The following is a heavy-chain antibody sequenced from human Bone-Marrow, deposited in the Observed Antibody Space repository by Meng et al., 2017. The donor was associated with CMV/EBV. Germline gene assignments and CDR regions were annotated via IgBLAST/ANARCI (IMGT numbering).Heavy chain of an antibody. CDR2: IYYSGST. J-gene: IGHJ4*02. Sequence: SETLSLTCPVSGGSISSYFWSWIRQPPGKGLEWIGYIYYSGSTNYNPSLKSRVTISVDTSKNQFSLKLSSVTAADTAVYYCARGDFDYWGQGTPVTGSS. CDR1: GGSISSYF. D-gene: IGHD3-16*01. CDR3: ARGDFDY. V-gene: IGHV4-59*01.